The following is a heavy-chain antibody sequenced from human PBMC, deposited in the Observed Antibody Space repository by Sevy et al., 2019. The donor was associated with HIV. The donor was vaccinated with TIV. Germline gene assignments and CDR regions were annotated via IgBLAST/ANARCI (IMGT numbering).Heavy chain of an antibody. J-gene: IGHJ6*02. CDR2: IHPGNSET. Sequence: GESLKISCEGSGFSFSSYWIHWVRQMPGKGLEWMATIHPGNSETRYRSSSQGQVTISADKSINTAYLQWSRLSASDTAIYYCFMRAHTDSSGYYYRYGMDVWGQGTTVTVS. D-gene: IGHD3-10*01. CDR3: FMRAHTDSSGYYYRYGMDV. V-gene: IGHV5-51*01. CDR1: GFSFSSYW.